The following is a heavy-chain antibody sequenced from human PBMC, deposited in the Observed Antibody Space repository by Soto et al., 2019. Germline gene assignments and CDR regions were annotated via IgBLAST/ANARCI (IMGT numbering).Heavy chain of an antibody. Sequence: PSETXSLTCTVSGGSISSYYWSWIRQPPGKGLEWIGYIYYSGSTNYNPSLKSRVTISVDASKNQFSLKLSSVTAADTAVYYCARNKADEGRYYDFWSGYYTGWCFDPWGQGTLVTVSS. D-gene: IGHD3-3*01. CDR1: GGSISSYY. CDR3: ARNKADEGRYYDFWSGYYTGWCFDP. CDR2: IYYSGST. V-gene: IGHV4-59*01. J-gene: IGHJ5*02.